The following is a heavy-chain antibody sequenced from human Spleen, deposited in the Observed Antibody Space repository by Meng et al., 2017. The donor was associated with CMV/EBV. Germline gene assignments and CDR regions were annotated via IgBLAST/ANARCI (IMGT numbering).Heavy chain of an antibody. Sequence: VQLLQWGAGLLKPSETLSLTCAVYGWSFSGYYWSWIRQPPGKGLEWIGEINHSGSTNYNPSLKSRVTISVDTSKNQFSLKLSSVTAADTAVYYCASRVVPAARPFDYWGQGTLVTVSS. D-gene: IGHD2-2*01. V-gene: IGHV4-34*01. J-gene: IGHJ4*02. CDR3: ASRVVPAARPFDY. CDR1: GWSFSGYY. CDR2: INHSGST.